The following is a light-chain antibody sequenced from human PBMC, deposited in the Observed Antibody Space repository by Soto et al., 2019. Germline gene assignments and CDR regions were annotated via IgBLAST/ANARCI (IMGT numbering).Light chain of an antibody. CDR1: QSISTY. Sequence: DIQMTQSPPSLSASVGDRVTIACRASQSISTYLNWYQQKPGKAPQLLIYGASTLQSGVPSRFSGSGSGTDFTLTISSLQPEDFATYYCQESYSTPLFTFGPGTKVDFK. J-gene: IGKJ3*01. V-gene: IGKV1-39*01. CDR3: QESYSTPLFT. CDR2: GAS.